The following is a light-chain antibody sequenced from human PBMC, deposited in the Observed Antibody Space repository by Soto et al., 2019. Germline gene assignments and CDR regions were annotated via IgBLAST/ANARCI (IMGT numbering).Light chain of an antibody. CDR2: DAS. J-gene: IGKJ1*01. CDR1: QSISSW. V-gene: IGKV1-5*01. CDR3: QQYHSYRT. Sequence: DVQMTQSPSTLSASVGDRVIITCRASQSISSWLAWYQQKPGKAPKLLIYDASSLESGVPSRFSGSGSGTEFTLTINSLQPDDFATYYCQQYHSYRTFGRGTKVDI.